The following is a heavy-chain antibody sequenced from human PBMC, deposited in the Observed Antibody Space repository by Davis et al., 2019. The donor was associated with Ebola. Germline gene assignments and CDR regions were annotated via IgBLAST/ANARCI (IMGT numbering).Heavy chain of an antibody. J-gene: IGHJ4*02. CDR1: GYTFTDYN. V-gene: IGHV1-2*06. D-gene: IGHD4-23*01. CDR3: AIRYGGNSLDY. CDR2: VILKSGAT. Sequence: ASVKVSCKASGYTFTDYNIHWMRQAPGQGLEWLGRVILKSGATNYAQKFQGRVTMTRDTSISTVYMELSSLRYDDTAVYYCAIRYGGNSLDYWGQGTLVTVSS.